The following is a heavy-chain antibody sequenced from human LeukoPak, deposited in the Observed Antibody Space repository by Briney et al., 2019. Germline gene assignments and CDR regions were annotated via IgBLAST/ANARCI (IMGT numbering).Heavy chain of an antibody. Sequence: PGGSLRLSCAASGFTVSSNYISWVRQAPGKGLEWASVIYSGGSTYYADSVKGRFTTSRDNSKNTLYLQMNSLRAEDTAVYYCATVGSGGSCYDWGQGTLVTVSS. J-gene: IGHJ4*02. V-gene: IGHV3-53*01. CDR1: GFTVSSNY. CDR3: ATVGSGGSCYD. CDR2: IYSGGST. D-gene: IGHD2-15*01.